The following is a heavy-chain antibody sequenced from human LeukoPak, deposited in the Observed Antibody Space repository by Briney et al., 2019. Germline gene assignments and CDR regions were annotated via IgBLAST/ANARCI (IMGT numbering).Heavy chain of an antibody. J-gene: IGHJ4*02. V-gene: IGHV1-2*02. CDR1: GNTFTGYY. CDR2: INPNSGGT. D-gene: IGHD3-22*01. Sequence: ASVKVSCKASGNTFTGYYMHWVRQAPGQGLEWMGWINPNSGGTNYAQNFQGRVTMTRDTSISTAYMELSRLRSGDTAVYYCATRNSDSSGYYPNYWGQGTLVTVSS. CDR3: ATRNSDSSGYYPNY.